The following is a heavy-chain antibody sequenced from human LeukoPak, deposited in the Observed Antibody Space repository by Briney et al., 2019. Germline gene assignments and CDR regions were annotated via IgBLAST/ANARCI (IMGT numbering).Heavy chain of an antibody. Sequence: GGSLRLSCAASGFTVSSNYMSWVRRAPGKGLEWVSLIYSGGSTYYADSVKGRFAISRDNSKNTLYLQMNSLRDEDTAVYYCARDYDSGTSYFDYWGQGTLVTVSS. J-gene: IGHJ4*02. CDR1: GFTVSSNY. CDR2: IYSGGST. V-gene: IGHV3-66*01. CDR3: ARDYDSGTSYFDY. D-gene: IGHD3-10*01.